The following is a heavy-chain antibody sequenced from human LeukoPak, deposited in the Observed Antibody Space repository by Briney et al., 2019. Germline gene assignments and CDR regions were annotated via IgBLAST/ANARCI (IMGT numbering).Heavy chain of an antibody. V-gene: IGHV4-4*02. CDR2: IYCSGST. CDR3: ARDKDAFDI. CDR1: GGSISSSNW. Sequence: SETLSLTCAVSGGSISSSNWWSWVRQPPGKGLEWIGYIYCSGSTNYNPSLKSRVTISVDTSKNQFSLKLSSVTAADTAVYYCARDKDAFDIWGQGTMVTVSS. J-gene: IGHJ3*02.